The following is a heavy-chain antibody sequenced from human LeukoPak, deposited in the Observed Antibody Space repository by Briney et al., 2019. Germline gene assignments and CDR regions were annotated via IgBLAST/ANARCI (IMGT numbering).Heavy chain of an antibody. V-gene: IGHV3-23*01. D-gene: IGHD2-15*01. J-gene: IGHJ4*02. CDR3: AKSFVAAYFDY. Sequence: PGGSRRLSCAASGFTFSNSGMSWVRQAPGKGLEWVSAISTDAGETHYADSVKGRFTISRDNSKNTVSLQMSSLRAEDTAVYYCAKSFVAAYFDYWGQGTLVTVSS. CDR1: GFTFSNSG. CDR2: ISTDAGET.